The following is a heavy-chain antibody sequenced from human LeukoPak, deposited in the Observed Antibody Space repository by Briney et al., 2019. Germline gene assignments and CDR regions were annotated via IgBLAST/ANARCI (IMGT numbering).Heavy chain of an antibody. Sequence: ASVKVSCKASGYTFTSYGISWVRQAPGQGLEWMGWISTYNGNTNYAQKLQGRVTMTTDTSTSTAYMELRSLRSDDTAVYYCARDLPGVCYFDYWGQGTLVTVSS. CDR1: GYTFTSYG. CDR2: ISTYNGNT. J-gene: IGHJ4*02. CDR3: ARDLPGVCYFDY. D-gene: IGHD2-8*01. V-gene: IGHV1-18*01.